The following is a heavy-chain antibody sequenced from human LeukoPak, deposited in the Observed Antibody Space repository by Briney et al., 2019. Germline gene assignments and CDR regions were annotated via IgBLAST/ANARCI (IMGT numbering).Heavy chain of an antibody. D-gene: IGHD3-10*01. J-gene: IGHJ3*02. CDR2: INWNGGST. CDR3: ARGGGYGSGSLDAFDI. Sequence: GGSLRLSCAASGFTFDDYGMSWVRQAPGKGLEWVSGINWNGGSTGYIDSVKGRFTISRDNARNSLYLQMSSLRAEDTALYYCARGGGYGSGSLDAFDIWGQGTMVTVSS. V-gene: IGHV3-20*04. CDR1: GFTFDDYG.